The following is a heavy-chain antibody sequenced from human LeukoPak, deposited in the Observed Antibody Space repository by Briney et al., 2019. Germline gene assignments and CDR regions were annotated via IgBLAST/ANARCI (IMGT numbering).Heavy chain of an antibody. J-gene: IGHJ4*02. CDR3: VKDHQASYYYGSGSYYNAYFDY. V-gene: IGHV3-64D*06. CDR2: ISSNGGST. Sequence: PGGSLRLSCSASGFTFSSYAMHWVRQAPGKGLEYVSAISSNGGSTYYADSVKGRFTISRDNSKNTLYLQMSSLRAEDTAVYYCVKDHQASYYYGSGSYYNAYFDYWGQGTLVTVSS. CDR1: GFTFSSYA. D-gene: IGHD3-10*01.